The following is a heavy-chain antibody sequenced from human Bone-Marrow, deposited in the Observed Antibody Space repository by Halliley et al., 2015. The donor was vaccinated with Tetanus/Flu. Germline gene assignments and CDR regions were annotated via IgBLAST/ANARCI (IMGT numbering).Heavy chain of an antibody. CDR3: ARGHSYGSGSYYAQD. V-gene: IGHV4-31*11. J-gene: IGHJ4*02. CDR2: IYYSGTT. D-gene: IGHD3-10*01. CDR1: GFSIGSGGYY. Sequence: TLSLTCAVSGFSIGSGGYYRSWIRQHPGKGLEWIGYIYYSGTTYYNPSLKSRVTMSVDTSKNQFSLKLASVTAADTAVFYCARGHSYGSGSYYAQDWGQGTLVTVSS.